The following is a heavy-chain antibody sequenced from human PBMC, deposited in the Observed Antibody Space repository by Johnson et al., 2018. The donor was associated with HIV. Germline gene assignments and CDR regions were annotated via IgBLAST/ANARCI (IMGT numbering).Heavy chain of an antibody. V-gene: IGHV3-64*07. CDR2: ISSSGDRA. Sequence: LLVESGGGLVQPGGSLRLSCAASGFTLSSYVMHWVRQAPGKGLEYVSAISSSGDRAYYADSVKGRFVMSRDNSQNTVYLQMGSLRPEDMAVYYCAREWAVRGRRALDIWGQGTMVTVSS. D-gene: IGHD3-16*01. CDR1: GFTLSSYV. CDR3: AREWAVRGRRALDI. J-gene: IGHJ3*02.